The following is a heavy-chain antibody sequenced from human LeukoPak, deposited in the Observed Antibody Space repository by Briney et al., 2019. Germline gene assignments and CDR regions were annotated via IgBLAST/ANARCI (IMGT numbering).Heavy chain of an antibody. J-gene: IGHJ6*03. D-gene: IGHD5-18*01. CDR1: GYTFTTYV. Sequence: GASVKVSCKASGYTFTTYVISWVRQAPGQGLEWMGCISTYNGNTNYAQKLQGRVTMTTDTSTSTAYMELRSLRSDDTAIYYCAREGLPRYYYYMDVWGKGTTVTVSS. CDR3: AREGLPRYYYYMDV. CDR2: ISTYNGNT. V-gene: IGHV1-18*01.